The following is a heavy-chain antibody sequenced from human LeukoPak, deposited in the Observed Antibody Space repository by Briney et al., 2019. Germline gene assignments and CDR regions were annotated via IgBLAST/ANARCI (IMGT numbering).Heavy chain of an antibody. CDR3: ARVEHYYDSSGYSLSFDY. Sequence: PSETLSLTCAVSGGSISSYYWSWIRQPPGKGLEWIGYIYYSGSTNYNPFLKSRVTISVDTSKNQFSLKLSSVTAADTAVYYCARVEHYYDSSGYSLSFDYWGQGTLVTVSS. D-gene: IGHD3-22*01. CDR1: GGSISSYY. CDR2: IYYSGST. J-gene: IGHJ4*02. V-gene: IGHV4-59*01.